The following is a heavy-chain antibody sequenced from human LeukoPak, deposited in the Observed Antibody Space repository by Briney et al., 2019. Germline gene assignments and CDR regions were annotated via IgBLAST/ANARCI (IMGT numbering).Heavy chain of an antibody. D-gene: IGHD3-9*01. J-gene: IGHJ4*02. V-gene: IGHV1-2*02. CDR1: GYTFTGYY. CDR3: ARSPHILTGENFDY. Sequence: ASVKVSCKASGYTFTGYYMHWVRQAPGQGLEWMGWINPNSGGTNYAQKFQGRVTMTRDTSITTAYMEMSGLRSDDTALYYCARSPHILTGENFDYWGQGTLVTVSS. CDR2: INPNSGGT.